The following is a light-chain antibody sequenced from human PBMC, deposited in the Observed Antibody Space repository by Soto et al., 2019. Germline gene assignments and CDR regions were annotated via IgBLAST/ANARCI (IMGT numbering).Light chain of an antibody. CDR2: DVS. J-gene: IGLJ2*01. V-gene: IGLV2-14*03. CDR3: SSYTSSSTVI. Sequence: QSALTQPASVSGSPGQSIAISCTGSSSDVGGYNYVSWYQQHSGKAPKLMIYDVSSRPSGVSDRFSGSKSGNTASLTISGVQAEDEAEYYCSSYTSSSTVIFGGGTKLTVL. CDR1: SSDVGGYNY.